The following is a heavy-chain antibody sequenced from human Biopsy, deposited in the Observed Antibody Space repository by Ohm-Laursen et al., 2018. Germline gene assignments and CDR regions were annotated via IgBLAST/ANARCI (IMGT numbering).Heavy chain of an antibody. D-gene: IGHD3-10*01. CDR1: GLSLSTSGVG. Sequence: TQTLTLTCTFSGLSLSTSGVGVGWIRQPPGKALEWLALIYWDDDKRYSPSLKSSITITKDTSKKQVVLTMTNMDPVDTATYYCARLGSLQLKNGFDPWGQGTLVTVSS. CDR3: ARLGSLQLKNGFDP. V-gene: IGHV2-5*02. CDR2: IYWDDDK. J-gene: IGHJ5*02.